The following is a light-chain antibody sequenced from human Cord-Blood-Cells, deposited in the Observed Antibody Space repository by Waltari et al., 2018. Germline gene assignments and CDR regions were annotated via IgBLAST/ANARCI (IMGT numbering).Light chain of an antibody. J-gene: IGLJ1*01. Sequence: SYELTQPPSVSVSPGQTASTTCSGAELGDNYAGWYQQKPGQSPVLVIYQDSKRPSGIPERFSGSNSGNTATLTISRTQAMDEADYYCQAWDSSTAVYVFGTGTKVTVL. CDR1: ELGDNY. CDR2: QDS. CDR3: QAWDSSTAVYV. V-gene: IGLV3-1*01.